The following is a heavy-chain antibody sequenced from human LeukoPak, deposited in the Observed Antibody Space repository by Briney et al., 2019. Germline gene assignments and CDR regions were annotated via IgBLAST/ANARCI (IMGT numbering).Heavy chain of an antibody. Sequence: ASVKVSCKASGYTFTSYAMHWVRQAPGQRLEWMGWSNAGNGNTKYSQEFQGRVTITRDTSASTAYMELRSLRSDDTAVYYCARSGNWFGELNGPRGFDYWGQGTLVTVSS. V-gene: IGHV1-3*02. CDR2: SNAGNGNT. CDR3: ARSGNWFGELNGPRGFDY. J-gene: IGHJ4*02. D-gene: IGHD3-10*01. CDR1: GYTFTSYA.